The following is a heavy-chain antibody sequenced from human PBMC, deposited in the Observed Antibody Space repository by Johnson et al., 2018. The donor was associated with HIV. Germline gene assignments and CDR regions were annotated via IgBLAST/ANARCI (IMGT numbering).Heavy chain of an antibody. CDR1: GFTFSSYG. D-gene: IGHD3-3*01. CDR2: ISGSGGST. CDR3: AREPHNFWSPDAFDI. J-gene: IGHJ3*02. Sequence: VQLVESGGGVVQPGRSMRLSCAASGFTFSSYGMHWVRQAPGKGLEWVSAISGSGGSTYYADSVKGRFTISRDNSKNTLYLQMNSLRAEDTAVYYCAREPHNFWSPDAFDIWGQGTMVTVSS. V-gene: IGHV3-23*04.